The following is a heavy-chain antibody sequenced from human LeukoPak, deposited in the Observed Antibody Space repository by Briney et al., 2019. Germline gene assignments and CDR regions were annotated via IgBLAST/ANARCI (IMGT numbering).Heavy chain of an antibody. D-gene: IGHD2-8*01. V-gene: IGHV1-18*01. CDR3: ARVVRSDSFDYDYYYAMDV. CDR2: ISDYKGKT. Sequence: ASVKVSCKASGFTFTRYSITWVRQAPGKGHEWMGWISDYKGKTNYAQKYQGRVTMTTDTSTRTAYMELRSLRSDDPAVYYCARVVRSDSFDYDYYYAMDVWGQGTTVTVSS. J-gene: IGHJ6*02. CDR1: GFTFTRYS.